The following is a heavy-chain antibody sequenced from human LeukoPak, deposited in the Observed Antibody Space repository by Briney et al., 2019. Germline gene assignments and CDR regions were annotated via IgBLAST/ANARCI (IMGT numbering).Heavy chain of an antibody. CDR2: ISYDGSNK. CDR1: GFTFSSYG. V-gene: IGHV3-30*03. Sequence: GRSLRLSCAASGFTFSSYGMHWVRQAPGKGLEWVAVISYDGSNKYYADSVKGRFTISRDNSKNTLYLQMNSLRAEDTAVYYCACPTGPPWEVAYGMDVWGQGTPVTVSS. CDR3: ACPTGPPWEVAYGMDV. D-gene: IGHD1-1*01. J-gene: IGHJ6*02.